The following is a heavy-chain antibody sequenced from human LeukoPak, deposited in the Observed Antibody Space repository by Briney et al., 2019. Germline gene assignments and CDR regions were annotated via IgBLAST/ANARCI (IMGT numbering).Heavy chain of an antibody. CDR1: GFTFSSYG. CDR2: IWYDGSNK. D-gene: IGHD6-19*01. CDR3: AKVGSSGWYADY. Sequence: RGSLRLSCAASGFTFSSYGMHWVRQAPGKGLEWVAVIWYDGSNKYYADSVKGRFTISRDNSKNTLYLQMNSLRAEDTAVYYCAKVGSSGWYADYWGQGTLVTVSS. J-gene: IGHJ4*02. V-gene: IGHV3-33*06.